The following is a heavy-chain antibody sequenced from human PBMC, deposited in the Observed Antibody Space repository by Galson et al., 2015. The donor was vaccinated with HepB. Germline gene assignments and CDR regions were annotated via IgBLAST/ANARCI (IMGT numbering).Heavy chain of an antibody. CDR3: ARDPHCSGGSCYSVFSGDYYYYYMDV. CDR2: ISAYNGNT. J-gene: IGHJ6*03. CDR1: GYTFTRYG. V-gene: IGHV1-18*01. Sequence: SVKVSCKASGYTFTRYGISWVRQAPGQGLEWMGWISAYNGNTNYAQKLQGRVTMTTDTSTSTAYMELRSLRSDDTAVYYCARDPHCSGGSCYSVFSGDYYYYYMDVWGKGTTVTVSS. D-gene: IGHD2-15*01.